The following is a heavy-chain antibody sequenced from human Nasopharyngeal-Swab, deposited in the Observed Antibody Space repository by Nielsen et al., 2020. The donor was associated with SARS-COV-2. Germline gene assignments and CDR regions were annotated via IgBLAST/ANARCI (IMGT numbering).Heavy chain of an antibody. D-gene: IGHD4-17*01. J-gene: IGHJ6*02. CDR3: ARDKGDYGSEAAGMDV. V-gene: IGHV3-11*05. Sequence: WIRQPPGKGLEWVSYISGSSSRSNHADSVKGRFTVSRDNAKNSVSLQMNSLRPEDTAVYYCARDKGDYGSEAAGMDVWGQGTTVTVSS. CDR2: ISGSSSRS.